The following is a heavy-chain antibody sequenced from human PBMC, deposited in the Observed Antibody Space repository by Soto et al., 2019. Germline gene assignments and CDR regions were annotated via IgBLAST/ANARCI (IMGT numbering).Heavy chain of an antibody. CDR3: ARVDRPRSSWYFDY. CDR1: GGSVSSGSYY. V-gene: IGHV4-61*01. J-gene: IGHJ4*02. D-gene: IGHD6-13*01. CDR2: IYYSGST. Sequence: QVQLQELGPGLVKPSETLSLTCTVSGGSVSSGSYYWSWIRQPPGKGLEWIGYIYYSGSTNGNPSLKGRVTISVDTSKNQFSLKLSSVTAADTLVHYCARVDRPRSSWYFDYWGEGTLVPVSS.